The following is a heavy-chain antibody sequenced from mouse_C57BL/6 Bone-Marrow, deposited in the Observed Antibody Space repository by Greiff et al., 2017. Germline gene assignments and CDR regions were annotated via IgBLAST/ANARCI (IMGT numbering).Heavy chain of an antibody. CDR3: ARDGYYSQFFDV. CDR2: INPNNGGT. CDR1: GYSFTDYY. D-gene: IGHD1-1*01. Sequence: EVQLLQSGPELVKPGASVKISCKASGYSFTDYYMNRVKQSHGKSLEWIGDINPNNGGTSYNQKFKGKATLTVDKSSSTAYMELRSLTSEDTAVYYRARDGYYSQFFDVWGTGTTVTVSS. V-gene: IGHV1-26*01. J-gene: IGHJ1*03.